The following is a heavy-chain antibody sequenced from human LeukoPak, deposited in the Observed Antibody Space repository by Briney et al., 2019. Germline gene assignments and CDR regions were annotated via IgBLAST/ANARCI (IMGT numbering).Heavy chain of an antibody. J-gene: IGHJ4*02. D-gene: IGHD2/OR15-2a*01. CDR3: ARVMMTTFYYFDY. V-gene: IGHV3-9*01. Sequence: PGRSLRLSCAASGFTFDDYAMHWVRQAPGKGLEWVSGISWNSGSIGYADSVKGRFTISRDNAKNSLYLQMNSLRAEDTALYYCARVMMTTFYYFDYWGQGTLVTVSS. CDR2: ISWNSGSI. CDR1: GFTFDDYA.